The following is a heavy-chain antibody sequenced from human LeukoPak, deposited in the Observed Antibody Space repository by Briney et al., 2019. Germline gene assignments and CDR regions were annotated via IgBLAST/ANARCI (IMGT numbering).Heavy chain of an antibody. CDR1: GGSISSYY. Sequence: RPSETLSLTGTVSGGSISSYYWSWIRQPAGKGLEWIGRIYTSGSTNYNPSLKSRVTVSVDTSKNQFSLKLSSVTAADTAVYYCAREQWLAFDYWGQGTLVTVSS. J-gene: IGHJ4*02. CDR3: AREQWLAFDY. D-gene: IGHD6-19*01. CDR2: IYTSGST. V-gene: IGHV4-4*07.